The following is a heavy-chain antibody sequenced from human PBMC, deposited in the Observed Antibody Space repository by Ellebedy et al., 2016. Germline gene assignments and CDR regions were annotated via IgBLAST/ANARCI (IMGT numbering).Heavy chain of an antibody. D-gene: IGHD5-12*01. CDR3: ARERIVATKDDYYYGMDV. CDR2: ISDYNANT. Sequence: ASVKVSXXASGFTFTTYGLTWVRQAPGQGLEWMGWISDYNANTNYAQKLQGRVTMTTDTSTSTAYMELSSLRSEDTAVYYCARERIVATKDDYYYGMDVWGQGTTVTVSS. CDR1: GFTFTTYG. J-gene: IGHJ6*02. V-gene: IGHV1-18*01.